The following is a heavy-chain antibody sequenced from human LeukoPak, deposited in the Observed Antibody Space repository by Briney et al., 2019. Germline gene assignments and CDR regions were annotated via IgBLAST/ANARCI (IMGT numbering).Heavy chain of an antibody. CDR3: ARKGELPEVVPAAMTGKSYNWFDP. D-gene: IGHD2-2*01. Sequence: PSETLSLTCAVYGGSFSGYYWSWIRQPPGKGLEWIGEINHSGSTNYNPSLKSRVTISVDTSKNQFSLKLSSVTAADTAVYYCARKGELPEVVPAAMTGKSYNWFDPWGQGTLVTVSS. CDR1: GGSFSGYY. CDR2: INHSGST. V-gene: IGHV4-34*01. J-gene: IGHJ5*02.